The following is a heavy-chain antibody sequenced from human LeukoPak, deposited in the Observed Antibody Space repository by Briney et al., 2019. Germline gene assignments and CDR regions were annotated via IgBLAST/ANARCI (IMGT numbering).Heavy chain of an antibody. J-gene: IGHJ6*02. CDR3: AKDVARSSTSGRGDCSYGMDV. V-gene: IGHV3-23*01. CDR1: GFTFSSYA. D-gene: IGHD2-2*01. Sequence: GGSLRLSCAASGFTFSSYAISWVRQAPGKGLEWVSAISGSGGSTYYADSVKGRFTISRDNSKNTLYLQMNSLRAEDTDVYYCAKDVARSSTSGRGDCSYGMDVWGQGTTVTVSS. CDR2: ISGSGGST.